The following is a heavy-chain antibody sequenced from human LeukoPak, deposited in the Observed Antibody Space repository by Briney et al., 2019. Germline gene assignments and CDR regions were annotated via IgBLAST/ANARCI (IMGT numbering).Heavy chain of an antibody. J-gene: IGHJ3*02. D-gene: IGHD3-22*01. V-gene: IGHV1-2*02. Sequence: GASVKVSCKASGYTFTGYYMHWVRQAPGQGLEWMGWINPNSGGTNYAQKFQGRVTMTRDASISTAYMELSRLRSDDMAVYYCARGWGAYYDSSGYGDAFDIWGQGTMVTVSS. CDR2: INPNSGGT. CDR3: ARGWGAYYDSSGYGDAFDI. CDR1: GYTFTGYY.